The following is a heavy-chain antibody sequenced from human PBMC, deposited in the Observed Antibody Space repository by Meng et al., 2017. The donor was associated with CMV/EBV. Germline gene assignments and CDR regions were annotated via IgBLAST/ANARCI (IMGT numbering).Heavy chain of an antibody. CDR2: FIPILGIA. CDR1: GGTFISYS. Sequence: SVQVSCKASGGTFISYSISWVRQAPGQGLEWMGGFIPILGIANYAQKFQGRVTITTDKSTSTAYMELSSLRSEDTAVYYCARGIVVPGRYYYYGMDVWGQGTTVTVSS. CDR3: ARGIVVPGRYYYYGMDV. D-gene: IGHD2-2*01. V-gene: IGHV1-69*10. J-gene: IGHJ6*02.